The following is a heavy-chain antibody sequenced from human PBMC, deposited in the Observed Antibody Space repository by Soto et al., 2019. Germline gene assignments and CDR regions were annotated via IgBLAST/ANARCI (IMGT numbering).Heavy chain of an antibody. Sequence: PGGSLRLSCTVSGFTFGSHAMSWVRQAPGKGLECVSGISGSGGTTFYADYVKGRFTISRDNSKKTLYLQMNSLRAEDTAVYYCAKTPYDFWSSGQYLLYHWGKGTLLSVSS. CDR2: ISGSGGTT. V-gene: IGHV3-23*01. CDR3: AKTPYDFWSSGQYLLYH. D-gene: IGHD3-3*01. CDR1: GFTFGSHA. J-gene: IGHJ1*01.